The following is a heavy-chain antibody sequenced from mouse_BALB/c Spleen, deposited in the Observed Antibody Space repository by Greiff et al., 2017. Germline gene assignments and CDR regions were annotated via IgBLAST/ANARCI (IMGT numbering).Heavy chain of an antibody. D-gene: IGHD2-4*01. CDR3: ARCMIKGDYYAMDY. V-gene: IGHV5-17*02. Sequence: EVQGVESGGGLVQPGGSRKLSCAASGFTFSSFGMHWVRQAPEKGLEWVAYISSGSSTIYYADTVKGRFTISRDNPKNTLFLQMTSLRSEDTAMYYCARCMIKGDYYAMDYWGQGTSVTVSS. CDR1: GFTFSSFG. CDR2: ISSGSSTI. J-gene: IGHJ4*01.